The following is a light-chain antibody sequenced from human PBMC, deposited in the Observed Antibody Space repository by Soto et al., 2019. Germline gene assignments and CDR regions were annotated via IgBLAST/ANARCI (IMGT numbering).Light chain of an antibody. CDR1: QGISSY. V-gene: IGKV1-9*01. CDR3: QQLKSYPQT. CDR2: AAS. Sequence: DIQLTQSPSFMSASVGDRVTITCRASQGISSYLAWYQQKPGKAPKLLIYAASTLQSGVPLRFSGSGSGTEFTLTISSLQPEDFATYYCQQLKSYPQTFGQGTKVDIK. J-gene: IGKJ1*01.